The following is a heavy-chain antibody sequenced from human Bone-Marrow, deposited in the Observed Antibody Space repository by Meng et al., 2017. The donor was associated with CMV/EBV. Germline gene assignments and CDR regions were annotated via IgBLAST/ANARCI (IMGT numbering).Heavy chain of an antibody. Sequence: GESLKISCAVSGFIVSSNYMSWVRQAPGKGLEWVSVIYSGGSTFYADSVKGRFTISRDNSKNTLYLQMTSLRAEDTAVYYCAREGAVAGKGGGFDPWGQGTLVTFSS. J-gene: IGHJ5*02. CDR1: GFIVSSNY. D-gene: IGHD6-19*01. V-gene: IGHV3-53*01. CDR3: AREGAVAGKGGGFDP. CDR2: IYSGGST.